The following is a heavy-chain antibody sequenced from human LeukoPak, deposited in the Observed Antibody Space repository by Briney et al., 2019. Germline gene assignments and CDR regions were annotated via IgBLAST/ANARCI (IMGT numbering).Heavy chain of an antibody. CDR2: INHRGST. J-gene: IGHJ4*02. CDR1: GGSFSGYY. CDR3: ARGRRRTYYYGSGSYYPYYFGY. D-gene: IGHD3-10*01. V-gene: IGHV4-34*01. Sequence: SETLSLTCAVYGGSFSGYYWSWIRQPPGKGLEWIGEINHRGSTNYNPSLKSRVTISVDTSKNQFSLKLSSVTAADTAVYYCARGRRRTYYYGSGSYYPYYFGYWGQGTLVTVSS.